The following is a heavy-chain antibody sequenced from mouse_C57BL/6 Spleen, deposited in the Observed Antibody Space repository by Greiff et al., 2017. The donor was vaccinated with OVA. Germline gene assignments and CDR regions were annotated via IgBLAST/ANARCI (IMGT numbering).Heavy chain of an antibody. D-gene: IGHD1-1*01. Sequence: EVQRVESGGGLVKPGGSLKLSCAASGFTFSSYTMSWVRQTPEKRLEWVATISGCGGNTYYPDSVKGRVTISRDNAKNTLYLQMSSLRSEDTAMYYCARGGGSSYFDYWGKGTTLTVSS. J-gene: IGHJ2*01. V-gene: IGHV5-9*04. CDR1: GFTFSSYT. CDR2: ISGCGGNT. CDR3: ARGGGSSYFDY.